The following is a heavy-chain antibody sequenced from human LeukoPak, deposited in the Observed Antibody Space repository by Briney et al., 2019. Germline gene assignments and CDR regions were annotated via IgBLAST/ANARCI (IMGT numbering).Heavy chain of an antibody. Sequence: SSETLSLTCTVSGGSISSYYWSWIRQPPGKGLEWIGYIYYSGSTNYNPSLKSRVTISVDTSKNQFSLKLSSVTAADTAVYYCARGDSSSWDIVGRYFDLWGRGTLVTVSS. CDR1: GGSISSYY. CDR3: ARGDSSSWDIVGRYFDL. CDR2: IYYSGST. D-gene: IGHD6-13*01. V-gene: IGHV4-59*12. J-gene: IGHJ2*01.